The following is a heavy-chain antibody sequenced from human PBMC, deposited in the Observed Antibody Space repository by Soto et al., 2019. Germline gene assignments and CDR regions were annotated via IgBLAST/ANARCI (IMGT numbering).Heavy chain of an antibody. D-gene: IGHD3-10*01. Sequence: EVQLLESGGGLVQPGGSLRLSCAASGFTFGSYAMSWVRQAPGKGLEWVSLISGTGDSSEYANSVKGRFTISRDYYKSTVFLQMKSLGAEDTAVYFCAKDNGNYGSGSFSHWGQGALVTVSS. J-gene: IGHJ4*02. V-gene: IGHV3-23*01. CDR2: ISGTGDSS. CDR1: GFTFGSYA. CDR3: AKDNGNYGSGSFSH.